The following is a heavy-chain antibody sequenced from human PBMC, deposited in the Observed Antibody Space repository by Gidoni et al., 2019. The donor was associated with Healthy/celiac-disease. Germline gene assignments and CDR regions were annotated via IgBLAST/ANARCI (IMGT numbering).Heavy chain of an antibody. CDR2: ISDDGSNK. CDR3: AKDGLVPAATFYYYYYRDV. J-gene: IGHJ6*03. Sequence: QVQLVEAGGGVVEPGRSLRLSCGASGFTFSSYGKHVVRQAPGKGLAGVAVISDDGSNKYYADSVKGRFTISRDNSKNTLYLQMNSLRAEDTAVYYCAKDGLVPAATFYYYYYRDVWGKGTTVTVSS. V-gene: IGHV3-30*18. CDR1: GFTFSSYG. D-gene: IGHD2-2*01.